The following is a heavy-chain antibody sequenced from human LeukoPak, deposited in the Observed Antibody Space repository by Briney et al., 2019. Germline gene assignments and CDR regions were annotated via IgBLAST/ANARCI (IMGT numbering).Heavy chain of an antibody. CDR2: INPNSGGT. D-gene: IGHD3-3*01. J-gene: IGHJ3*02. V-gene: IGHV1-2*02. CDR3: ARDSPSVLRFLEWLPHAFDI. CDR1: GYTFTGYY. Sequence: ASVKVSCRASGYTFTGYYMHWVRQAPGQGLEWMGWINPNSGGTNYAQKFQGRVTMTRDTSISTAYMELSRLRSDDTAVYYCARDSPSVLRFLEWLPHAFDIWGQGTMVTVSS.